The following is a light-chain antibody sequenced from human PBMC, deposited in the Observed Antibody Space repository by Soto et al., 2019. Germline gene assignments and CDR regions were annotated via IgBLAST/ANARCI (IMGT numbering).Light chain of an antibody. J-gene: IGKJ2*01. Sequence: EIVLTQSPATLSLSPGERATLSCRASQSVSSYLAWYQQKPGQAPSLLIYGASTRATGVPARFSGSGSGTEFTLTISSLQSEDFAVYYCQQYNNWPPYTFGQGTKLVIK. CDR3: QQYNNWPPYT. V-gene: IGKV3-15*01. CDR2: GAS. CDR1: QSVSSY.